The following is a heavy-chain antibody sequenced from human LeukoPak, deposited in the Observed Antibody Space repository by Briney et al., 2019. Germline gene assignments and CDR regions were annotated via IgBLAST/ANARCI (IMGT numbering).Heavy chain of an antibody. J-gene: IGHJ3*02. CDR1: GGSISSSSYY. CDR2: IYYSGST. CDR3: ARSDWYEDAFDI. V-gene: IGHV4-61*05. D-gene: IGHD6-19*01. Sequence: PSETLSLTCTVSGGSISSSSYYWGWIRQPPGKGLEWTGYIYYSGSTNYNPSLKSRVTISVDTSKNQFSLKLSSVTAADTAVYYCARSDWYEDAFDIWGQGTMVTVSS.